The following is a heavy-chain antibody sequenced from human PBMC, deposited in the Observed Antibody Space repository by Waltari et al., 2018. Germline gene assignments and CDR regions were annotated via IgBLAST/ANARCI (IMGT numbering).Heavy chain of an antibody. CDR1: GGSISSSSYS. CDR3: ARLGGSSSGYDDAFDI. Sequence: QLQLQESGPGLVKPSETLSLTCTVSGGSISSSSYSWGWIRQPPGKGLEWIGSIYYSGSTYYNPSLKSRVTISVDTSKNQFSLKLSSVTAADTAVYYCARLGGSSSGYDDAFDIWGQGTMVTVSS. V-gene: IGHV4-39*01. J-gene: IGHJ3*02. D-gene: IGHD3-22*01. CDR2: IYYSGST.